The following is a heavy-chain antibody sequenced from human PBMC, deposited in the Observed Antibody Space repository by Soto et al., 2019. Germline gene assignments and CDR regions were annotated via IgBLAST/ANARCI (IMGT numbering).Heavy chain of an antibody. CDR2: IYYSGST. CDR3: ARESRYDTSGYPPWFAP. CDR1: VASISSGGYY. Sequence: QVQLQESGPGLVKPSQTLSLTCTVSVASISSGGYYWSWIRQHPGEGLEWIGYIYYSGSTSYNPSLKRCVTMSVDTSTNQFSMKLTSVTAADTAVYYCARESRYDTSGYPPWFAPWGQGTLVTVSS. J-gene: IGHJ5*02. D-gene: IGHD3-22*01. V-gene: IGHV4-31*03.